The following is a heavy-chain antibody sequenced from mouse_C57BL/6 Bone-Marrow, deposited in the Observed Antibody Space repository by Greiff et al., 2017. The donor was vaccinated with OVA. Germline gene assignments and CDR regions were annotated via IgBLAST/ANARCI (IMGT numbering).Heavy chain of an antibody. Sequence: EVQLQQSGAELVRPGASVKLSCTASGFNIKDDYMHWVKQRPEQGLEWIGWIDPENGDTEYASKFQGKATITADTSSNTAYLQLSSLTSEDTAVYYCTYDGLGFAYWGQGTLVTVSA. CDR1: GFNIKDDY. V-gene: IGHV14-4*01. D-gene: IGHD2-3*01. CDR3: TYDGLGFAY. J-gene: IGHJ3*01. CDR2: IDPENGDT.